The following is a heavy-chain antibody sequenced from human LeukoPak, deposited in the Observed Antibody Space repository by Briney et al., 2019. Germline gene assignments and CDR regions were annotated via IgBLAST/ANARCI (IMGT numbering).Heavy chain of an antibody. CDR2: ISAYNGNT. CDR3: ARASGVSSSWYGGSY. Sequence: ASVKVSFKASGYTFTIYGISWVRQAPGQGLEWMGWISAYNGNTNYAQKLQGRVTITTDTSTSTAYMELRSLRSDDTAVYYCARASGVSSSWYGGSYWGQGTLVTVSS. D-gene: IGHD6-13*01. V-gene: IGHV1-18*04. CDR1: GYTFTIYG. J-gene: IGHJ4*02.